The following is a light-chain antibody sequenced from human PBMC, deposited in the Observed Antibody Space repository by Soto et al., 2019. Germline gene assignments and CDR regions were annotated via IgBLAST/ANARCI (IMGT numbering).Light chain of an antibody. CDR1: SSNIGSHT. V-gene: IGLV1-44*01. CDR3: AAWDDSLNGRV. Sequence: QSVLTQPASASGTPGQRLTISCSGSSSNIGSHTVNWYQHVAGTAPKLLIYSDDERPSGVADRFSGSKSGTSASLAISGLLAEDEADYFCAAWDDSLNGRVFGGGTKLTVL. J-gene: IGLJ3*02. CDR2: SDD.